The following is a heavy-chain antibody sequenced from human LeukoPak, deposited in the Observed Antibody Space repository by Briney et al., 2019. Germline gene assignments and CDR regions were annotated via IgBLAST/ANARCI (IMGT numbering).Heavy chain of an antibody. D-gene: IGHD3-3*01. CDR3: ARSRTIFGVVRWYFDY. Sequence: PGGSLRLSCAASGFTVSSNYMSWVRQAPGKGLEWVSVIYSGGSTYYADSVKGRFTISRDNSKNTLYLQMNSLRAEDTAVYYCARSRTIFGVVRWYFDYWGQGTLDTVSS. J-gene: IGHJ4*02. CDR1: GFTVSSNY. CDR2: IYSGGST. V-gene: IGHV3-66*02.